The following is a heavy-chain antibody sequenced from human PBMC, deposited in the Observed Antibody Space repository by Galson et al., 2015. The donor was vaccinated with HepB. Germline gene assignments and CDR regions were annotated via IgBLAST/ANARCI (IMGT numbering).Heavy chain of an antibody. Sequence: SLRLSCAASGFTFSSYAMHWVRQAPGKGLEWVAVISYDGSNKYYADSVRGRFTISRDNSKNTLYLQMNSLRAEDTAVYYCARDRVWRQNYYMDVWGKGTTVTVSS. D-gene: IGHD1-1*01. CDR1: GFTFSSYA. CDR3: ARDRVWRQNYYMDV. J-gene: IGHJ6*03. CDR2: ISYDGSNK. V-gene: IGHV3-30*04.